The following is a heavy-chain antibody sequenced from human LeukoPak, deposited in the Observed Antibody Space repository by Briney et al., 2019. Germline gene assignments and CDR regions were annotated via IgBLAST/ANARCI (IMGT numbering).Heavy chain of an antibody. V-gene: IGHV4-61*02. Sequence: PSQTLSLTCTVSGGSVTSGPNYWNWIRRPAGKGLEWIGRIQTSGRVNYSPSLKSRVTVYLDTPKNLVSLQLTSVTAADTAVYYCARDRGNGDYGDYFDSWGQGTQVTVSS. J-gene: IGHJ4*02. D-gene: IGHD4-17*01. CDR2: IQTSGRV. CDR1: GGSVTSGPNY. CDR3: ARDRGNGDYGDYFDS.